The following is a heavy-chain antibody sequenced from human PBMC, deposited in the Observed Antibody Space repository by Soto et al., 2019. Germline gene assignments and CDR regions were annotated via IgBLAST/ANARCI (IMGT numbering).Heavy chain of an antibody. CDR3: AKDKEVAGIFDY. CDR2: IRDGAGST. J-gene: IGHJ4*02. Sequence: PGGSLRLSCAASGFTFSNFPMSWVRQAPGKGLEWVAGIRDGAGSTDYADSVKGRFTISRDNSKNTLYLQMNSLRAEDTAVYYCAKDKEVAGIFDYWGQGTLVTVSS. D-gene: IGHD6-19*01. V-gene: IGHV3-23*01. CDR1: GFTFSNFP.